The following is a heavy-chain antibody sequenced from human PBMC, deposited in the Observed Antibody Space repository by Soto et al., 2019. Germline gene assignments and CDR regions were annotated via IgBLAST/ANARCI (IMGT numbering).Heavy chain of an antibody. D-gene: IGHD4-17*01. CDR3: AKDINGETGGLYNWFDP. V-gene: IGHV3-9*01. CDR2: ISWNSGSI. CDR1: GFTFDDYA. J-gene: IGHJ5*02. Sequence: EVQLVESGGGLVQPGRSLRLSCAASGFTFDDYAMHWVRQAPGKGLEWVSGISWNSGSIGYADFVKGRFTISRDNAKNYLYLQMTSLRAEDTALYYCAKDINGETGGLYNWFDPWGQGPLVTVSS.